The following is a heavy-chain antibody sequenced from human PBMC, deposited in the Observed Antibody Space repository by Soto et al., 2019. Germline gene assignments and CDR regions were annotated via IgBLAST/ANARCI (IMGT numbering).Heavy chain of an antibody. CDR1: GGTFSSYA. V-gene: IGHV1-69*01. D-gene: IGHD6-19*01. CDR2: IIPIFDTA. CDR3: ARSQGASSSLDIYYYSYYGMDV. J-gene: IGHJ6*02. Sequence: QVQLVQSGAQVKKPGSSVKVSCKAPGGTFSSYAISWVRQAPGQGLEWMGGIIPIFDTANYAQKFQGRVTITADESKSTGYMELSSLRSEDTAVYYCARSQGASSSLDIYYYSYYGMDVWGQGTTVTVSS.